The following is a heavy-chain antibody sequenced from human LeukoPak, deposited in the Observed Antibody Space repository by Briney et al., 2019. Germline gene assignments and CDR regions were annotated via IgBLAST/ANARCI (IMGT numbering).Heavy chain of an antibody. J-gene: IGHJ4*02. CDR3: ARALTRYSTAWYGY. Sequence: ASVKVSCKTSGFTFKDYYIHWVRQAPGQGLEWVGWLNPYSGGTNYAQKFQGRVTLTRDTSITTAYMDLSSLTSDDTALYYCARALTRYSTAWYGYWGQGTLVTVSS. CDR2: LNPYSGGT. D-gene: IGHD6-19*01. V-gene: IGHV1-2*02. CDR1: GFTFKDYY.